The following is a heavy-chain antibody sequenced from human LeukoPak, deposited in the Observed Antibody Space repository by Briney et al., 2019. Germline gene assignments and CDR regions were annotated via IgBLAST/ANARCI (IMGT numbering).Heavy chain of an antibody. CDR2: ISSSSSYI. CDR1: GFTFGSYS. V-gene: IGHV3-21*01. CDR3: ARDEGIAARPVDY. Sequence: GGSLRHSCAASGFTFGSYSLNWVRKAPGRGLEWVSSISSSSSYIYYADSVKGRFTISRDNAKNSLYLQMNSLRAEDTAVYYCARDEGIAARPVDYWGQGTLVTVSS. J-gene: IGHJ4*02. D-gene: IGHD6-6*01.